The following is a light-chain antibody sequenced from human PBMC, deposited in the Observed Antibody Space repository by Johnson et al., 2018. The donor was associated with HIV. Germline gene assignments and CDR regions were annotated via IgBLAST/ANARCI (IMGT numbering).Light chain of an antibody. CDR3: GTWDSSLSAYV. J-gene: IGLJ1*01. Sequence: QPVLTQPPSVSAAPGQKVTISCSGSSSNIGNNYVSWYQQLPGTAPKLIIYDNNKRPSGIPDRFSGSKSGTSATLGITGLQTGDEADYYCGTWDSSLSAYVFGTGTKVTVL. V-gene: IGLV1-51*01. CDR2: DNN. CDR1: SSNIGNNY.